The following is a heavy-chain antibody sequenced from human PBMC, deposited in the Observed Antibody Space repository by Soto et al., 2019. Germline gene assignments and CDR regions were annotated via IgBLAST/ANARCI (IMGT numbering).Heavy chain of an antibody. CDR1: GYTFTSYV. Sequence: ASVKVSCKASGYTFTSYVGSWVRQAPGQGLEWMGWISAYNGNTNYAQKLQGRVTMTTDTSTSTAYMELRSLRSDDTAVYYCARDQHPDYYDSSGYYMNFDYWG. D-gene: IGHD3-22*01. V-gene: IGHV1-18*01. J-gene: IGHJ4*01. CDR2: ISAYNGNT. CDR3: ARDQHPDYYDSSGYYMNFDY.